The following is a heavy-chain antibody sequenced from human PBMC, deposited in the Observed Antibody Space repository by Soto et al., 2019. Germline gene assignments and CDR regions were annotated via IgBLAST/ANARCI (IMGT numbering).Heavy chain of an antibody. CDR3: ARGELTVTTNYDYGMDV. CDR2: ISAYNGNT. Sequence: QVQLVQSGAEVKKPGASVKVSCKASGYTFTSYGISWVRQAPGQGLEWMGWISAYNGNTNYAQKLQGRVTMTTDTSKSTAYRELGSLRSDDTAVYYCARGELTVTTNYDYGMDVWGQGTTVTVSS. V-gene: IGHV1-18*01. J-gene: IGHJ6*02. D-gene: IGHD4-17*01. CDR1: GYTFTSYG.